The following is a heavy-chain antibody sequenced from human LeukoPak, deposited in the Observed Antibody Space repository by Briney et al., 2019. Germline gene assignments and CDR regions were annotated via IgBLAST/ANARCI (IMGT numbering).Heavy chain of an antibody. CDR3: ARDLYYGDYVDWFDP. V-gene: IGHV3-7*01. D-gene: IGHD4-17*01. J-gene: IGHJ5*02. Sequence: PGGSLRLSCAASGFTFSTYWMTWVRQAPGKGLEWVANIKQDGSEKYYVDSVEGRFTISRDNAKNSLYLQMNSLRAEDTAVYYCARDLYYGDYVDWFDPWGQGTLVTVSS. CDR1: GFTFSTYW. CDR2: IKQDGSEK.